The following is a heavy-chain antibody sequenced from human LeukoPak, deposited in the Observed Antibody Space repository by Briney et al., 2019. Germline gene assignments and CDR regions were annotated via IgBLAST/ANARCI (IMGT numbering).Heavy chain of an antibody. CDR3: ARGAGSGWYIWDYFDY. V-gene: IGHV4-59*01. CDR1: GGSINDYY. Sequence: SETLSLTCTVSGGSINDYYCNWIRQSPGKGLEWIGFISYNGDTDSNPSLKSRVTISVDTSKNQFSLNLSSVTTADTGVYYCARGAGSGWYIWDYFDYWGQGTLVTVSS. J-gene: IGHJ4*02. CDR2: ISYNGDT. D-gene: IGHD6-19*01.